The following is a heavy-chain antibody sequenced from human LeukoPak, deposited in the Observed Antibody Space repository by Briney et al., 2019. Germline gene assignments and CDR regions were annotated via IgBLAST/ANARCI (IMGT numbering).Heavy chain of an antibody. CDR2: MSPNSGNT. CDR1: GYTFTSYD. V-gene: IGHV1-8*01. D-gene: IGHD6-19*01. CDR3: AFSTAGIDYFDY. Sequence: ASVKVSCKASGYTFTSYDINWVRQATGQGLEWMGWMSPNSGNTGYAQKFQGRVTMTRNTSISTAYMELSSLRSEDTAVYYCAFSTAGIDYFDYWGQGTLVTVSS. J-gene: IGHJ4*02.